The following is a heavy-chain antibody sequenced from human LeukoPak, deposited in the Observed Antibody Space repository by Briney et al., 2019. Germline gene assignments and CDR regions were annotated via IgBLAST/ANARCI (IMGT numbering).Heavy chain of an antibody. J-gene: IGHJ4*02. CDR2: INSSSSYI. CDR1: GFTFSSYC. V-gene: IGHV3-21*01. CDR3: ARERGGYGDYVLGDFDY. Sequence: GGSLRLSCAASGFTFSSYCMNWVRQPPGKGLEWVSSINSSSSYIYYADSVKGRITISRDNAKSSLYLQMNSLRAEDTAVYYCARERGGYGDYVLGDFDYWGQGTLVTVSS. D-gene: IGHD4-17*01.